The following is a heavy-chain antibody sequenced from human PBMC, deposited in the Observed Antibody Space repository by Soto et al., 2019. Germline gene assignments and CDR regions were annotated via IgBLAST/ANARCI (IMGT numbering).Heavy chain of an antibody. CDR3: ARGGTAQLAAPYYFDY. V-gene: IGHV1-69*12. J-gene: IGHJ4*02. CDR2: IIPIFGTA. D-gene: IGHD6-6*01. Sequence: QVQLVQSGAEVKKPGSSVKVSCKASGGTFSSYAISWVRQAPGQWLEWMGGIIPIFGTANYAQKFQGRVTITADESTSTAYMELSSLRSEDTAVYYCARGGTAQLAAPYYFDYWGQGTLVTVSS. CDR1: GGTFSSYA.